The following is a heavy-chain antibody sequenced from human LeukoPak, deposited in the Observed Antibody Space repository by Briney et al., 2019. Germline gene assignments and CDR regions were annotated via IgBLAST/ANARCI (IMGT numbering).Heavy chain of an antibody. J-gene: IGHJ4*02. CDR1: GFNLNSYA. Sequence: PGGSLRLSCAVSGFNLNSYAMHWVRHAPGKGLEWVAVIRHDEANSFYADSVQGRFTISRDTSKKLLYLQMNSLRVEDTAVYYCAKEYTPSSPLGELDSWGQGTLVTVSS. V-gene: IGHV3-30*02. CDR3: AKEYTPSSPLGELDS. D-gene: IGHD6-6*01. CDR2: IRHDEANS.